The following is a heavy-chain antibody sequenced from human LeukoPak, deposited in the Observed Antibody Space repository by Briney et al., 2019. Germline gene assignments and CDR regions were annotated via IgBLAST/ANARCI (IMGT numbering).Heavy chain of an antibody. CDR2: IKQDGTET. V-gene: IGHV3-7*05. J-gene: IGHJ5*01. CDR1: GFIFSSYW. D-gene: IGHD4-17*01. Sequence: PGGSLRLSCAASGFIFSSYWMTWVRQAPGKGLEWVANIKQDGTETYYVDSLKGRFTISRDNAKNSLYLQLNSLRAEDTAVYYCARAPTVTTCVFASWGQGTLVTVSS. CDR3: ARAPTVTTCVFAS.